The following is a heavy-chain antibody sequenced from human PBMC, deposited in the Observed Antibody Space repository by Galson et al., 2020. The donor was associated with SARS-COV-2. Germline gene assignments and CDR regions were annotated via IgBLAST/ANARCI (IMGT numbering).Heavy chain of an antibody. CDR2: IWYDGSNK. V-gene: IGHV3-33*01. Sequence: GESLKISCEASGFTFSSYGLHWVRQAPGKGQEWVAVIWYDGSNKYYADSVKGRFTISRDNSKNTLYLQMNSLRAEDTAVYYGARDGEGADWANYYGDYWGQGTLVTVAS. CDR1: GFTFSSYG. J-gene: IGHJ4*02. CDR3: ARDGEGADWANYYGDY. D-gene: IGHD2-21*01.